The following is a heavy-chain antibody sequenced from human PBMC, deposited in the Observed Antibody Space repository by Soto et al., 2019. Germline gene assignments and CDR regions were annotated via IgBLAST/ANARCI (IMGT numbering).Heavy chain of an antibody. D-gene: IGHD2-21*02. J-gene: IGHJ3*02. CDR2: ISSSSSTI. Sequence: EVQLVESGGGLVQPGGSLRLSCAASGFTFSSYSMNWVRQAPGKGLEWVSYISSSSSTIYYADSVKGRFTISRDNAKNSLYMQMNSLRDEDTAVYYCAREEAYCGGVCSRSDIDAFDIWGQGTMVTVSS. CDR1: GFTFSSYS. V-gene: IGHV3-48*02. CDR3: AREEAYCGGVCSRSDIDAFDI.